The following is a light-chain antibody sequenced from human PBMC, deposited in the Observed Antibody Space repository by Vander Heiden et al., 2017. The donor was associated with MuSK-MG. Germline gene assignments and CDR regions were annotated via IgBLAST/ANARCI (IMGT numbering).Light chain of an antibody. CDR3: LLSYSGARAVG. J-gene: IGLJ2*01. Sequence: QAVVTQEPSLTVSPGGTVTLTCGSSTGAVTSGHYPYWLQQKPGQDTRTLMDETSNKHYWTPARFAGSLLGGKAAPNLSGAQPEDEAEDYCLLSYSGARAVGVGGGTKLTVL. CDR1: TGAVTSGHY. V-gene: IGLV7-46*01. CDR2: ETS.